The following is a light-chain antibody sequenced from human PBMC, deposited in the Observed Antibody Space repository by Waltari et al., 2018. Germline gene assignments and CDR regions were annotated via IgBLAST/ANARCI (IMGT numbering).Light chain of an antibody. CDR1: QSVSSSY. J-gene: IGKJ3*01. CDR3: QHYGISPPGL. V-gene: IGKV3-20*01. Sequence: EIVLTQSPGTLSLSRGERATLSCRASQSVSSSYLAWYQQKPGQAPRLLMYGASSRATGIPDRFSGSGSGTDFTLTISRLEPEDFAVYYCQHYGISPPGLFGPGTKVDIK. CDR2: GAS.